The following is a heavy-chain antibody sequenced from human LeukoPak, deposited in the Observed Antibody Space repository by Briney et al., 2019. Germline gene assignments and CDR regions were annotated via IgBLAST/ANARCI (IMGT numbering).Heavy chain of an antibody. Sequence: GGSLRLSCAASGFTFSSYAMHWVRQAPGKGLEWVAFIRYDGSNKYYADSVKGRFTISRDNSKNTLYLQMNSLRAEDTAVYYCAKGRSSSWPDAFDIWGQGTMVTVSS. CDR2: IRYDGSNK. D-gene: IGHD6-13*01. CDR3: AKGRSSSWPDAFDI. J-gene: IGHJ3*02. CDR1: GFTFSSYA. V-gene: IGHV3-30*02.